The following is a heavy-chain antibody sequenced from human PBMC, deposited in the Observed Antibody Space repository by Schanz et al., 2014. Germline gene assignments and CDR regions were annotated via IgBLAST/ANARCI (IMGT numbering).Heavy chain of an antibody. CDR3: ARENLNWEAFDI. V-gene: IGHV3-48*04. CDR1: GFSFSDYS. Sequence: VQLEESGGGLVQSGGSLRLSCAASGFSFSDYSMNWVRQAPGKGLEWISYIKISGDVFYTDSVKGRFTISRDNAKNSLYLEMTSLRGEDTAVYYCARENLNWEAFDIWGQGTVVTVSS. J-gene: IGHJ3*02. CDR2: IKISGDV. D-gene: IGHD7-27*01.